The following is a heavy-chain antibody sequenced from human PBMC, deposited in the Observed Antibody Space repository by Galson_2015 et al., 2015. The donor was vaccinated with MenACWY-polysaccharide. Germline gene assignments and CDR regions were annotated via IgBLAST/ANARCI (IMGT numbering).Heavy chain of an antibody. CDR2: IQYDGSNK. CDR3: AREGSRIVFHAFDI. V-gene: IGHV3-33*08. D-gene: IGHD2-2*01. Sequence: SLRLSCEASGFTFSGYTMNWVRQAPGKGLEWVAVIQYDGSNKVYADSVQGRFTISGDNSKDTVFLEMNTLGVEDTAVYYCAREGSRIVFHAFDIWGQGTMVTVSS. CDR1: GFTFSGYT. J-gene: IGHJ3*02.